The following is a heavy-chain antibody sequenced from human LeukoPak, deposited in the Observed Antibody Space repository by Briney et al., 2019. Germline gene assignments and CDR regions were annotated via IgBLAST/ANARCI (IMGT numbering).Heavy chain of an antibody. CDR2: VSSSGGNT. CDR1: GFTFRDSA. CDR3: ARDMELSN. V-gene: IGHV3-23*01. J-gene: IGHJ3*01. Sequence: GGSLRLSCSASGFTFRDSAMTWVRQAPGKGLEWVSLVSSSGGNTYYPDSVKGRFSVSRDNAKDTLYLQVNSLRAEDTAIYYCARDMELSNWGTGTMVSVSS. D-gene: IGHD3-16*02.